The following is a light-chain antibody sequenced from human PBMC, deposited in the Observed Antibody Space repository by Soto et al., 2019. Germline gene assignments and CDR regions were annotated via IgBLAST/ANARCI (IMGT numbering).Light chain of an antibody. CDR1: QSISSW. CDR3: QQYNSYSTT. Sequence: DIQMTQTPTTLSASVGDRVTITCRASQSISSWLAWYQQKPGKAPKLLIYDASSLESGVPSRFSGSGSGTEFTLTISSLQPDDFATYYCQQYNSYSTTFGQGTKVDI. V-gene: IGKV1-5*01. CDR2: DAS. J-gene: IGKJ1*01.